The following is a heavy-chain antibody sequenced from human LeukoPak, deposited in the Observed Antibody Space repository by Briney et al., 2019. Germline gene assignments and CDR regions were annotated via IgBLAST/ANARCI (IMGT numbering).Heavy chain of an antibody. Sequence: GGSLRLSGAASGFTFSSYAMSWVRQAPGKGLEWVSGISGSGDNTYYADSVKGRFTISRDNSKNTLYVQVNSLGTEDTAAYYCAKGSYYDSSGSFYLDYWGQGTLVTVSS. V-gene: IGHV3-23*01. J-gene: IGHJ4*02. CDR1: GFTFSSYA. CDR2: ISGSGDNT. CDR3: AKGSYYDSSGSFYLDY. D-gene: IGHD3-22*01.